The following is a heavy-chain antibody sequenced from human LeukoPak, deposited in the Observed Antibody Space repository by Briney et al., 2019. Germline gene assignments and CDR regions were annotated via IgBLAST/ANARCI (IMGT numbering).Heavy chain of an antibody. D-gene: IGHD6-13*01. CDR3: ARLAAAGQYYYNGMDV. CDR1: GFTFSSYS. CDR2: ISSSSSYI. J-gene: IGHJ6*02. Sequence: GRSLRLYCAASGFTFSSYSMNWVRQAPGKGLEWVSSISSSSSYIYYADSVKGRFTISRDNAKNSLYLQMNSLRAEDTAVYYCARLAAAGQYYYNGMDVWGQGTTVTVSS. V-gene: IGHV3-21*01.